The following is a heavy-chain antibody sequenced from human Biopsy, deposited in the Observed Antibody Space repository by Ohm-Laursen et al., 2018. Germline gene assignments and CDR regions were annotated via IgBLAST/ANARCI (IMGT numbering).Heavy chain of an antibody. Sequence: GASVKVSCKASGGTFTSSAITWVRQAPGQGLEWMGGITGIFRTAHYAQKFQGRVTITADEFMSTAYMELSSLRSEDTAVYYCARGGGYNWNNGWFDPWGQGTLGTVSS. CDR1: GGTFTSSA. CDR3: ARGGGYNWNNGWFDP. D-gene: IGHD1/OR15-1a*01. J-gene: IGHJ5*02. V-gene: IGHV1-69*13. CDR2: ITGIFRTA.